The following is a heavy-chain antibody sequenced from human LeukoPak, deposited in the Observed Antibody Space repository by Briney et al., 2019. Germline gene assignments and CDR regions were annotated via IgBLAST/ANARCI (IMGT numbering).Heavy chain of an antibody. Sequence: SETLSLTCAVSGGSISSGGYSWSWIRQPPGKGLEWIGYIYHSGSTYYNPSLKSRVTISVDRSKNQFSLKLSSVTAADMAVYYCARGTGIAAADNFDYWGQGTLVTVSS. D-gene: IGHD6-13*01. CDR1: GGSISSGGYS. CDR3: ARGTGIAAADNFDY. CDR2: IYHSGST. J-gene: IGHJ4*02. V-gene: IGHV4-30-2*01.